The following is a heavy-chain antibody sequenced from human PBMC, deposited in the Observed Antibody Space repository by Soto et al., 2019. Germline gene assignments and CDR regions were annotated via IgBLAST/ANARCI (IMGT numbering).Heavy chain of an antibody. CDR3: AREDGDYSPSYYYYYGMDV. J-gene: IGHJ6*02. CDR2: IFHSGST. CDR1: GGSISSSHW. Sequence: PSETLSLTCAVSGGSISSSHWWSWVRQPPGKGLEWIGEIFHSGSTNYNPSLESRVTMSVDKSKNQFSLNLASVTAADTAVYYCAREDGDYSPSYYYYYGMDVWGQGTTVTVSS. D-gene: IGHD4-17*01. V-gene: IGHV4-4*02.